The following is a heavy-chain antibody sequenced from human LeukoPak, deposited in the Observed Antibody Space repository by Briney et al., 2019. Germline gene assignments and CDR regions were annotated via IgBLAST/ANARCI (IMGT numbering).Heavy chain of an antibody. CDR2: INHSGST. J-gene: IGHJ6*02. CDR1: GGFFSGYY. Sequence: SETLSLTCAVYGGFFSGYYWSWIRQPPGKGLEWIGEINHSGSTNYNPSLKSRVTISVDTSKNQFSLKLSSVTAADTAVYYCARGPRRFLEWLSHYVSMDVWGQGTTVTVSS. V-gene: IGHV4-34*01. CDR3: ARGPRRFLEWLSHYVSMDV. D-gene: IGHD3-3*01.